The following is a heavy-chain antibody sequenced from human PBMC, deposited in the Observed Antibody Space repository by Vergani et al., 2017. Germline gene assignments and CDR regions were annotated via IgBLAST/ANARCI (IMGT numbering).Heavy chain of an antibody. V-gene: IGHV3-66*01. CDR1: GFTVSSNY. Sequence: EVQLVESGGGLVQPGGSLRLSCAASGFTVSSNYMSWVRQAPGKGLEWVSVIYSGGSTYYADSVKGRFTISRDNSKNTLDLQMNSLRAEDTAVYYCARDSIAAAGXGDYWGQGTLVTVSS. D-gene: IGHD6-13*01. CDR3: ARDSIAAAGXGDY. J-gene: IGHJ4*02. CDR2: IYSGGST.